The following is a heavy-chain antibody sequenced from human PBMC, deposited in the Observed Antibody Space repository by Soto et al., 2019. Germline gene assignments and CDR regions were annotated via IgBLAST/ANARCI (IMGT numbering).Heavy chain of an antibody. Sequence: SETLSLTCAVYGGSFSGYYLSWIRQPPGKGLEWIGEINHSGSTNYNPSLKSRVTISVDTSKNQFSLKLSSVTAADTAVYYCARYRVVTTVIGVYYYGMDVWGQGTTVTVYS. CDR2: INHSGST. D-gene: IGHD4-4*01. CDR3: ARYRVVTTVIGVYYYGMDV. J-gene: IGHJ6*02. V-gene: IGHV4-34*01. CDR1: GGSFSGYY.